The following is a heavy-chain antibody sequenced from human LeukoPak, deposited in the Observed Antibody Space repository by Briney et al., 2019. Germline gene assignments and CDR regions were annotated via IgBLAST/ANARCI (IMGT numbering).Heavy chain of an antibody. Sequence: GESLKISCKGSGKGFTTYWIVWVRQMPGKGLEWMGIIYPGDSDTRYSPSFQGQVTISADKSISTAYLQWSSLKASDTAMYYCASGRTSYALDAFDIWGQGTMVTVS. V-gene: IGHV5-51*01. J-gene: IGHJ3*02. D-gene: IGHD2-2*01. CDR3: ASGRTSYALDAFDI. CDR2: IYPGDSDT. CDR1: GKGFTTYW.